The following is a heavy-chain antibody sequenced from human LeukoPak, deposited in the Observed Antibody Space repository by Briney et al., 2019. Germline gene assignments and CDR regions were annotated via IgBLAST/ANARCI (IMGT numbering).Heavy chain of an antibody. CDR1: GYSIGSGYY. CDR2: IYHSGST. J-gene: IGHJ4*02. CDR3: ARGSLDTAMVSDY. Sequence: SETLSLTCTVSGYSIGSGYYWGWIRQPPGKGLEWIGSIYHSGSTYYNPSLKSRVTISVDTSKNQFSLKLSSVTAADTAVYYCARGSLDTAMVSDYWGQGTLVTVSS. D-gene: IGHD5-18*01. V-gene: IGHV4-38-2*02.